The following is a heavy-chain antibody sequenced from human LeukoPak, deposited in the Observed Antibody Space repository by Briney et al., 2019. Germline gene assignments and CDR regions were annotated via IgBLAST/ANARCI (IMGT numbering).Heavy chain of an antibody. J-gene: IGHJ4*02. CDR2: IKEDGTVK. Sequence: GGSLRLSCTDSGFTFSTSWMTWLRQAPGKGPEWVADIKEDGTVKNYVEYVKGRFTISRDNAKNSLHLQMNSLRVEDTAIYYCARDRAYSTYDYWGQGTLVRVSS. V-gene: IGHV3-7*01. D-gene: IGHD2/OR15-2a*01. CDR1: GFTFSTSW. CDR3: ARDRAYSTYDY.